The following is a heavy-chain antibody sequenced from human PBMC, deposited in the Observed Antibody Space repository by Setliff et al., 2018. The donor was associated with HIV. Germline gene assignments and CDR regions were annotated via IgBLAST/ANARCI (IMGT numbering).Heavy chain of an antibody. J-gene: IGHJ5*01. D-gene: IGHD2-2*01. CDR1: SGSINSHY. Sequence: SETLSLTCTVSSGSINSHYWSWIRQPPGKGLEYIGYIYFTGITNYNPSLQSRVTISIDTTKKQLFLRVRSVTAADTAVYYCARGGYSSKWYSWFDPWGQGTLVTVSS. CDR2: IYFTGIT. V-gene: IGHV4-59*11. CDR3: ARGGYSSKWYSWFDP.